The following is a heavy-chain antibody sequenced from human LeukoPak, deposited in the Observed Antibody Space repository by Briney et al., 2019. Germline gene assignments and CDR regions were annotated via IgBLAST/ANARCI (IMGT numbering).Heavy chain of an antibody. V-gene: IGHV4-39*07. CDR1: GGSISSSSHY. CDR2: IYYSGTT. CDR3: ARGPPDSSSWYQSWETGY. J-gene: IGHJ4*02. D-gene: IGHD6-13*01. Sequence: PSETLSLTCTVSGGSISSSSHYWGWIRQPPGKGLEWIGSIYYSGTTNYNPSLKSRVTISVDTSKNQFSLKLSSVTAADTAVYYCARGPPDSSSWYQSWETGYWGQGTLVTVSS.